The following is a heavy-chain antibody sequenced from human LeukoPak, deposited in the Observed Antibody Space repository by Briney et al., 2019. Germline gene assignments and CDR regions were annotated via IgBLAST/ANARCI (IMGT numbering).Heavy chain of an antibody. D-gene: IGHD3-10*01. CDR3: ARITMVRGGNDY. J-gene: IGHJ4*02. CDR1: GGSFSGYY. Sequence: SETLSLTCAVYGGSFSGYYWSWIRQPPGKGLEWIGEINHSGSTNYNPSLKSRVTISVDTSKNQFSLKLSSVTAADTAVYYCARITMVRGGNDYWGQGTLVTVSS. V-gene: IGHV4-34*01. CDR2: INHSGST.